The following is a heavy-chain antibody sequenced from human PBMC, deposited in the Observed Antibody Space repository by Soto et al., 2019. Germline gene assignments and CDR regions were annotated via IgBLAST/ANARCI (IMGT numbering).Heavy chain of an antibody. V-gene: IGHV4-39*01. CDR3: ARGGYGGYSYYFDY. D-gene: IGHD4-17*01. J-gene: IGHJ4*02. CDR1: DGSFSSSSYY. CDR2: IYYSGST. Sequence: SETWSLTVTVSDGSFSSSSYYWGWILQPPGKGLEWIGRIYYSGSTYYNPSLKSRVTISVDTSKNQFSLKLSSVTAADTAVYYCARGGYGGYSYYFDYWGQGTLVTVSS.